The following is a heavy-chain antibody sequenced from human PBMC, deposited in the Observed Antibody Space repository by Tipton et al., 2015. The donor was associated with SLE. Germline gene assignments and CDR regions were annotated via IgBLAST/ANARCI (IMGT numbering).Heavy chain of an antibody. CDR3: SSVYCRGDTCRGAFDF. V-gene: IGHV1-69*13. CDR2: IIPIFDTA. Sequence: QSGAEVKKPGSSVKVSCKASGGTFSSYAISWVRQAPGQGLEWMGRIIPIFDTAHYAQKFQGRVTITADESTSTAYMELSILRSEDTAVYYCSSVYCRGDTCRGAFDFWGQGTMVSVAS. CDR1: GGTFSSYA. J-gene: IGHJ3*01. D-gene: IGHD2-15*01.